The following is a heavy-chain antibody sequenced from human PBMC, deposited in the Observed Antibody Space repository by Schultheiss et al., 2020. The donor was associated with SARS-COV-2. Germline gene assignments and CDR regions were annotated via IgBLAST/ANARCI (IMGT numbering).Heavy chain of an antibody. D-gene: IGHD1-14*01. CDR1: GGTFSSYA. Sequence: ASVKVSCKASGGTFSSYAISWVRQAPGQGLEWMGIINPSGGSTSYAQKFQGRVTMTRDTSTSTVYMELSSLRSEDTAVYYCARVPVPNWNHDDAFDIWGQGTMVTVSS. CDR3: ARVPVPNWNHDDAFDI. J-gene: IGHJ3*02. CDR2: INPSGGST. V-gene: IGHV1-46*01.